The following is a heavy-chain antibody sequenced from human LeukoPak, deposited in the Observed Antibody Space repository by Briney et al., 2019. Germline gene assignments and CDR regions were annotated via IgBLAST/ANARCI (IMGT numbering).Heavy chain of an antibody. J-gene: IGHJ4*02. Sequence: QPGGSLRLSCAASGFIFRSYGMHWVRQAPGKGLEWGAFIRYDGSNKYYADSVKGRFTISRDNSKNTLYLQMNSLRAEDTAVYYCAKGDYDILIGYYKGGFDYWGQGTLVTVSS. CDR3: AKGDYDILIGYYKGGFDY. CDR1: GFIFRSYG. CDR2: IRYDGSNK. V-gene: IGHV3-30*02. D-gene: IGHD3-9*01.